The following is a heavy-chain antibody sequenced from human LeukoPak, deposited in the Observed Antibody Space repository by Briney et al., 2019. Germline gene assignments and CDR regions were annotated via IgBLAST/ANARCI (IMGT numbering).Heavy chain of an antibody. Sequence: GESLKISCKGSGYSFTSYWIGWVRQMPGKGLEWMGIIYPGDSDTRYSPSFQGQVTISADKSISTAYLQWSSLKASDTAMYYCARPDNGFGESPDAFDIWGQGTMVTVSS. CDR3: ARPDNGFGESPDAFDI. V-gene: IGHV5-51*01. J-gene: IGHJ3*02. D-gene: IGHD3-10*01. CDR2: IYPGDSDT. CDR1: GYSFTSYW.